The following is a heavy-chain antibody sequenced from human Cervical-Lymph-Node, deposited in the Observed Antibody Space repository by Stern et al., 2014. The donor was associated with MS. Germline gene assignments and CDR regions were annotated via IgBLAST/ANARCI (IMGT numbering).Heavy chain of an antibody. Sequence: QVQLQESGPGLVKPSGTLSLTCAVSGDSISSNSWWSWVRQPPGKGLEWIGEIHHSETTNYNPSLKSRLTFSIDKSKSPFSLRLSSVTAADTAVYYCARVSISGYDYFDPWGQGTLVTVSS. V-gene: IGHV4-4*02. D-gene: IGHD5-12*01. CDR3: ARVSISGYDYFDP. J-gene: IGHJ5*02. CDR1: GDSISSNSW. CDR2: IHHSETT.